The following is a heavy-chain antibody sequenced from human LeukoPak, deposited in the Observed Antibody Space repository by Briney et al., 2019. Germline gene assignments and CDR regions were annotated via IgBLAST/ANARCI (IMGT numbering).Heavy chain of an antibody. D-gene: IGHD5/OR15-5a*01. CDR1: GFTFSNYS. Sequence: GGSLRLSCAASGFTFSNYSMSWVRQAPGKGLEWVSSISSSSDYIYYADSVKGRFTISRDNARNSLYLQMNSLRAEDTAVYYCARSRSVSNYKGMDVWGQGTTVTVSS. V-gene: IGHV3-21*01. CDR3: ARSRSVSNYKGMDV. J-gene: IGHJ6*02. CDR2: ISSSSDYI.